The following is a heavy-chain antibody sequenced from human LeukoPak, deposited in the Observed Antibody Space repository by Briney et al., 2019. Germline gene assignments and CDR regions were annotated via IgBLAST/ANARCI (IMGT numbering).Heavy chain of an antibody. V-gene: IGHV3-30*18. Sequence: GGSLRLSCAVSGVTVSSNYMTWVRQAPGKGLEWVAVISYDGSNKYYADSVKGRFTISRDNPKNTLYLQMNSLRAEDTALYYCAKDRLGGYGMDVWGQGTTVTVSS. J-gene: IGHJ6*02. CDR1: GVTVSSNY. CDR2: ISYDGSNK. CDR3: AKDRLGGYGMDV.